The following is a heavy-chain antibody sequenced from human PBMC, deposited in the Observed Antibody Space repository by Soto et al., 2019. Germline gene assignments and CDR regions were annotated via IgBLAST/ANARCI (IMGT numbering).Heavy chain of an antibody. CDR1: GGSFSGYY. CDR3: ARGKGYCSGGSCYSDGITGFDP. V-gene: IGHV4-34*01. CDR2: INHSGST. J-gene: IGHJ5*02. D-gene: IGHD2-15*01. Sequence: PSETLSLTCAVYGGSFSGYYWSWIRQPPGKGLEWIGEINHSGSTNYNPSLKSRVTISVDTSKNQFSLKLSSVTAADTAVYYCARGKGYCSGGSCYSDGITGFDPWGQGTLVTVSS.